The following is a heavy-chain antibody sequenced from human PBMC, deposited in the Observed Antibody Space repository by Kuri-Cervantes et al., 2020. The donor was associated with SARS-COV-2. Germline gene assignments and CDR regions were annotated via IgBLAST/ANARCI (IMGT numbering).Heavy chain of an antibody. V-gene: IGHV1-2*04. CDR2: INPNSGGT. CDR1: GYTFTGYY. D-gene: IGHD3-22*01. J-gene: IGHJ3*02. CDR3: AGSTPFRRLVVISQGRAFDI. Sequence: ASVKVSCNASGYTFTGYYMHCVRQAPGQGLEWMGWINPNSGGTNYAQKFQGWVTTTRDTSISTVYMELSRLRSDDKAVYYCAGSTPFRRLVVISQGRAFDIWGQGTMVTVSS.